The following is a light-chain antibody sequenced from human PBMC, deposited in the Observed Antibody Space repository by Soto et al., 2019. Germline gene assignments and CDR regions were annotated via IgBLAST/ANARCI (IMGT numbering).Light chain of an antibody. Sequence: DIQLTQSPSFLSASVGDRVTITCRSSQDISDYLAWYQQRPGKAPKLLIYAASTLQSGVPSRFSGSGSGTEFTLTISSLQPEDFATYYCQQVHSYPLTFGQGTRLEIK. J-gene: IGKJ5*01. V-gene: IGKV1-9*01. CDR1: QDISDY. CDR3: QQVHSYPLT. CDR2: AAS.